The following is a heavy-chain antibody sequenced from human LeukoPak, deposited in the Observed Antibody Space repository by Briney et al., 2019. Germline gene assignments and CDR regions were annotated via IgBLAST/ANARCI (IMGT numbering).Heavy chain of an antibody. V-gene: IGHV4-39*01. CDR1: GGSISTSSYY. CDR3: ASVGPSIAARPDY. D-gene: IGHD6-6*01. Sequence: PSETLSLTCTVSGGSISTSSYYWGWIRQPPGKGLEWIGSIYYSGSTYYNPSLKSRVTISVDTSKNQFSLKLSSVAAADTAVYYCASVGPSIAARPDYWGQGTLVPVSS. J-gene: IGHJ4*02. CDR2: IYYSGST.